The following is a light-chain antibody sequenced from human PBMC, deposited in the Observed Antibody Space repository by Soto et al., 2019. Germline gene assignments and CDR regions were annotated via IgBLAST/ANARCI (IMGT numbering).Light chain of an antibody. Sequence: QSALTQPPSVSGSPGQSVTIACTGTSSDIGSYNRVSWYQQPPGTAPKLIIFDVTERPSGVPDRFAGSKSGNTASLTISGLQAEDEAEYYCSSYRSTTTLGVFGGGTKLTVL. CDR1: SSDIGSYNR. V-gene: IGLV2-18*02. CDR3: SSYRSTTTLGV. CDR2: DVT. J-gene: IGLJ2*01.